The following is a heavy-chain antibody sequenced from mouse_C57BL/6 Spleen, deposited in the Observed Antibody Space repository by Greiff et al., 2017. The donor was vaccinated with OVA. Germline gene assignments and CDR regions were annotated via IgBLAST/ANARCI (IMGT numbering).Heavy chain of an antibody. J-gene: IGHJ4*01. V-gene: IGHV5-17*01. CDR1: GFTFSDYG. D-gene: IGHD1-1*01. CDR2: ISSGSSTV. CDR3: ARGFSYGSSY. Sequence: EVTLVESGGGLVKPGGSLKLSCAASGFTFSDYGMHWVRQAPEKGLEWVAYISSGSSTVYYADTVKGRFTISRDNAKNTLCLQMTSLRSEDTAMYYCARGFSYGSSYWGQGTSVTVSS.